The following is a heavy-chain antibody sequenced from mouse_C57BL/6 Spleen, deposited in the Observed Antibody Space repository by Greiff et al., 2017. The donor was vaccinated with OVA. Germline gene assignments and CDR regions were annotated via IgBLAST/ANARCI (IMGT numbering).Heavy chain of an antibody. CDR2: ISAGGSYT. V-gene: IGHV5-4*03. D-gene: IGHD1-1*01. CDR3: ARAPFYYFGSSYFDY. CDR1: GFTFSSYA. J-gene: IGHJ2*01. Sequence: EVKLVESGGGLVKPGGSLKLSCAASGFTFSSYAMSWVRQTPEKRLEWVATISAGGSYTYYPDNVKGRFTISRDNAKNNLYLQMSHLKSEDTAVYYCARAPFYYFGSSYFDYWGQGTTLTVSS.